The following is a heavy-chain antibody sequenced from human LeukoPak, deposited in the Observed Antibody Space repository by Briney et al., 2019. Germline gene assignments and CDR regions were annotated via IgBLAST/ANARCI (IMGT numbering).Heavy chain of an antibody. D-gene: IGHD1-26*01. Sequence: PGRSLRLSCAASGFTFDDYAMHWVRQAPGEGLEWVSGINWNSDNIGYADSVKGRFTISRDNAKNSLYLQMSSLRAEDTALYYCAKMAGSSQALDYWGQGTLVTVSS. CDR1: GFTFDDYA. CDR2: INWNSDNI. J-gene: IGHJ4*02. V-gene: IGHV3-9*01. CDR3: AKMAGSSQALDY.